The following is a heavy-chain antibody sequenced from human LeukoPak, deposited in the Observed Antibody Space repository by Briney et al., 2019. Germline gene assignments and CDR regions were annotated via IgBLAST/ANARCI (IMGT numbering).Heavy chain of an antibody. J-gene: IGHJ4*02. Sequence: ASVKVSCKASGYTFTSYAMHWVRQAPGQRLEWMGWINPNSGGTNYAQKFQGWVTMTRDTSISTAYMELSRLRSDDTAVYYCARAEYSSSSNFDYWGQGTLVTVSS. CDR2: INPNSGGT. V-gene: IGHV1-2*04. CDR3: ARAEYSSSSNFDY. CDR1: GYTFTSYA. D-gene: IGHD6-6*01.